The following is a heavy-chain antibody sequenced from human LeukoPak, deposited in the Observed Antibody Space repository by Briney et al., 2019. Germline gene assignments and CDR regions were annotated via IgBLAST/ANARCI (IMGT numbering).Heavy chain of an antibody. V-gene: IGHV3-11*04. D-gene: IGHD2-2*01. CDR3: ARGGVPAAMVHPSGLGAFDI. CDR2: ISSSGSTT. Sequence: GGSLRVSCADSRFTFSDYYMSWIRQAPGKGLEWVSYISSSGSTTYYADSVKGRCTISRDNAKNSLYLQMNSLRAEDTAVYYCARGGVPAAMVHPSGLGAFDIWGQGTMVTVSS. J-gene: IGHJ3*02. CDR1: RFTFSDYY.